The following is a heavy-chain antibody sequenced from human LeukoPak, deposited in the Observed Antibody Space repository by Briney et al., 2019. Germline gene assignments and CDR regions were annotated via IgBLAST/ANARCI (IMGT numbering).Heavy chain of an antibody. D-gene: IGHD3-10*01. CDR2: VNTNTGNP. CDR1: GYSFSTYA. CDR3: ARRSAHYFYMDV. V-gene: IGHV7-4-1*02. J-gene: IGHJ6*03. Sequence: ASVKVSCKASGYSFSTYAMNWVRQAPGQGLEWMGWVNTNTGNPSYAQGFTGRVVFSSDTSVSTAYLQITSLRAEDTAVYYCARRSAHYFYMDVWGTGTTVTVSS.